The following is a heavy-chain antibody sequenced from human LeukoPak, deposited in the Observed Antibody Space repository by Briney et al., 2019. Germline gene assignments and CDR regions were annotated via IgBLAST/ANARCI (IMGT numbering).Heavy chain of an antibody. Sequence: PGGSLRLSCAASGFTFSSYGMHWVRQAPGKGLEWVAVIWYDGGNKYYADSVKGRFTISRDNSKNTLYLQMNSLRAEDTAVYYCARGLGYSYGFFDYWGQGTLVTVSS. CDR1: GFTFSSYG. D-gene: IGHD5-18*01. J-gene: IGHJ4*02. CDR3: ARGLGYSYGFFDY. CDR2: IWYDGGNK. V-gene: IGHV3-33*01.